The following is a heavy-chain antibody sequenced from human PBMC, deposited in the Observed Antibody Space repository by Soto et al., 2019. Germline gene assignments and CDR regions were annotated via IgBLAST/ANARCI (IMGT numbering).Heavy chain of an antibody. CDR2: IIPIFGTA. J-gene: IGHJ4*02. V-gene: IGHV1-69*13. D-gene: IGHD5-18*01. CDR3: ARVRSISGYRPGSLPGYFDY. CDR1: GGTLSSYA. Sequence: SSVKVSCKASGGTLSSYAISWVRQAPGQGLEWMGGIIPIFGTANYAQKFQGRVTITADESTSTAYMELSSLRSEDTAVYYCARVRSISGYRPGSLPGYFDYWGQGTLVTVSS.